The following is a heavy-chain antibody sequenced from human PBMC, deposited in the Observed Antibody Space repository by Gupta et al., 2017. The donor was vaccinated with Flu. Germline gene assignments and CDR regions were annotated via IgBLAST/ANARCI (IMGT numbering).Heavy chain of an antibody. CDR3: ARAPVSGGYVTGDFDL. CDR2: ISSSSGTI. D-gene: IGHD1-26*01. V-gene: IGHV3-48*02. Sequence: EVQLVESGGGLVQPGGSLRLSCAASGFAFRSYGINWVRQAPGKGLGWVAYISSSSGTILYADSVKDRFIISRDNAKNSVYLQMSDLRDEDAAVYYCARAPVSGGYVTGDFDLWGRGTRVTVSS. J-gene: IGHJ2*01. CDR1: GFAFRSYG.